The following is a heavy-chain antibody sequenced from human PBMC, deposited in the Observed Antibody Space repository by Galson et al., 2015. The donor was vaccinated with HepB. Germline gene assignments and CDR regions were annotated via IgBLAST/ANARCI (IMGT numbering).Heavy chain of an antibody. CDR2: IIPIFGTA. CDR3: ARPLYNWNDQHRYYYYGMDV. D-gene: IGHD1-1*01. CDR1: GGTFSSYA. Sequence: SVKVSCKASGGTFSSYAISWVRQAPGQGLGWMGGIIPIFGTANYAQKFQGRVTITADESTSTAYMELSSLRSEDTAVYYCARPLYNWNDQHRYYYYGMDVWGQGTTVTVSS. V-gene: IGHV1-69*13. J-gene: IGHJ6*02.